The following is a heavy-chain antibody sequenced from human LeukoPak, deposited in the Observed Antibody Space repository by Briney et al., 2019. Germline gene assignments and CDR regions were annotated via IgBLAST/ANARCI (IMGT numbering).Heavy chain of an antibody. Sequence: ASVKVSCKASGYTFTSYGISWVRQAPGQGLEWMGWISAYNGNTNYAQKLQGRVTMTTDTSTSTAYMELRSLRSDDTAVYYCARVYYYDSSGYYYRLPFDYWGQGTLVTVSS. CDR1: GYTFTSYG. CDR3: ARVYYYDSSGYYYRLPFDY. D-gene: IGHD3-22*01. J-gene: IGHJ4*02. CDR2: ISAYNGNT. V-gene: IGHV1-18*01.